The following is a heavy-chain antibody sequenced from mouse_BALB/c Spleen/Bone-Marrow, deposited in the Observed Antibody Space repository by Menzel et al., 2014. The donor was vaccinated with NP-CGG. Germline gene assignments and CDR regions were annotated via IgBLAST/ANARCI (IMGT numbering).Heavy chain of an antibody. CDR3: ARDYGSSYYAMDY. CDR2: IWAGGST. J-gene: IGHJ4*01. D-gene: IGHD1-1*01. V-gene: IGHV2-9*02. Sequence: VKLMESGPGLVAPSQSLSITCTVSGFSLTSYGVHWVRQPPGKGLEWLGVIWAGGSTNYNSALMSRLSISKDNSKSQVFLKMNSQQTDDTAMYYCARDYGSSYYAMDYWGQGTSVTVSS. CDR1: GFSLTSYG.